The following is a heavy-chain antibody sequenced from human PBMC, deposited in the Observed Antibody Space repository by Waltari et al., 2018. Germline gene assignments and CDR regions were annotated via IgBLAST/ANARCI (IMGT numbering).Heavy chain of an antibody. Sequence: QVQLVQSGAEVKKPGASVKVSCKASGYTFTSYDINWVRQATGQGLEWMGWRNPNSGNTGYAQKFQGRVTMTRNTSISTAYMELSSLRSEDTAVYYCARQYYDFWSGYSYSFDYWGQGTLVTVSS. D-gene: IGHD3-3*01. J-gene: IGHJ4*02. CDR2: RNPNSGNT. CDR3: ARQYYDFWSGYSYSFDY. CDR1: GYTFTSYD. V-gene: IGHV1-8*01.